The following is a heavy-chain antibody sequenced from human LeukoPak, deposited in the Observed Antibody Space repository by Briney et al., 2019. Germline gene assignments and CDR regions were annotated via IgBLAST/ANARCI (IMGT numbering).Heavy chain of an antibody. J-gene: IGHJ1*01. D-gene: IGHD3-22*01. CDR3: ARDFFSYYDSSGYSPERDFQH. CDR1: GYTFTSYG. V-gene: IGHV1-18*01. Sequence: ASVKVSCKASGYTFTSYGISWVRQAPGQGLEWMGWISAYNGNTNYAQKLQGRVTMTTDTSTSTAYMELRSLRSDDTAVYYCARDFFSYYDSSGYSPERDFQHWGQGTLVTVSS. CDR2: ISAYNGNT.